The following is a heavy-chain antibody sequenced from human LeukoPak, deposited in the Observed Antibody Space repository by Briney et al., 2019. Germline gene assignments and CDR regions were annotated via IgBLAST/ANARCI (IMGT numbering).Heavy chain of an antibody. CDR2: INHSGST. J-gene: IGHJ5*02. CDR3: ARVITYYYGSGSYYNWFDP. Sequence: SETLSLTCAVYGGSFSGYYWSWIRQPPGKGLEWIGEINHSGSTNYNPSLKSRVTISVDTSKNQFSLKLSSVTAADTAVYYCARVITYYYGSGSYYNWFDPWGQGTLVTVSS. D-gene: IGHD3-10*01. CDR1: GGSFSGYY. V-gene: IGHV4-34*01.